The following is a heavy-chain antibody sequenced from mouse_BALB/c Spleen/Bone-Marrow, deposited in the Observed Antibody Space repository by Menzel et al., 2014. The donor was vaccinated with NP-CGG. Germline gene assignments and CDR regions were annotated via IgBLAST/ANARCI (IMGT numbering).Heavy chain of an antibody. CDR3: ARHRYDFDY. V-gene: IGHV5-12-1*01. J-gene: IGHJ2*01. CDR1: GFAFSSYD. CDR2: ISSGGGST. Sequence: EVQVVESGGGLVKPGGSLKLSCAASGFAFSSYDMSWVRQTPEQRLEWVAYISSGGGSTYYPDTVKGRFTISRDTAKNTLYRQMSSLKSEDTAMYYCARHRYDFDYWGQGTTLTVSS.